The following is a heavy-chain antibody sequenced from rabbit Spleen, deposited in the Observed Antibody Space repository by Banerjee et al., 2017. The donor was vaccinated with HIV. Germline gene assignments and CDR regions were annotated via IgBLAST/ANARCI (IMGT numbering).Heavy chain of an antibody. Sequence: QSLEESGGGLVKPGASLTLTCTASGVSFSNNHYMCWVRQAPGKGLEWIACIEGGSSAFSYFASWAKGRFTISKTSSTTVTLQMTSLTAADTATYFCARDPAYARAGGPYIPYLWGPGTLVTVS. CDR1: GVSFSNNHY. CDR3: ARDPAYARAGGPYIPYL. V-gene: IGHV1S40*01. CDR2: IEGGSSAFS. D-gene: IGHD1-1*01. J-gene: IGHJ4*01.